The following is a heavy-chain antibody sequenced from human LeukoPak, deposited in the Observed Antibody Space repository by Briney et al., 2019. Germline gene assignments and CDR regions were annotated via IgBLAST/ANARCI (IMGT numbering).Heavy chain of an antibody. J-gene: IGHJ4*02. CDR1: GFTFSSYW. CDR2: INDDGSST. Sequence: GGSLRLSCAASGFTFSSYWMHWVRQAPGKGLVWVSRINDDGSSTSYADSVKGRFTISRDNAKNSLYLQMNSLRAEDTAIYYCARDWGAAGLWDYWGQGTLVTVSS. D-gene: IGHD6-13*01. V-gene: IGHV3-74*01. CDR3: ARDWGAAGLWDY.